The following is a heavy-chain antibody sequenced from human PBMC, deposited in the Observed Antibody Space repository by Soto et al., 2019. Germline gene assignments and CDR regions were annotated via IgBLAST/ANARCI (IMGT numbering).Heavy chain of an antibody. J-gene: IGHJ2*01. CDR3: ARKVSGSTGRPDLWYFDL. D-gene: IGHD3-10*01. Sequence: EVQLLDSGGGLLQPGGSLGLSCAAFGFTFIGFAWTWSRQAPGKGLEWVSAISGVGDATFYADSVKGRFTISRDNSKNTLYLQMNTLRAEDTAVYYCARKVSGSTGRPDLWYFDLWGRGTLVTVSS. V-gene: IGHV3-23*01. CDR2: ISGVGDAT. CDR1: GFTFIGFA.